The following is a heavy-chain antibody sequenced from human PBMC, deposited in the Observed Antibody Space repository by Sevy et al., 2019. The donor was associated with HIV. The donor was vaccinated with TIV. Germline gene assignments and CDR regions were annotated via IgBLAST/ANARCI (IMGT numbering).Heavy chain of an antibody. CDR1: GVTFSTYG. V-gene: IGHV3-30*02. CDR3: AKVLHIVEIPAAIDYYYGMDV. J-gene: IGHJ6*02. D-gene: IGHD2-2*01. CDR2: IRFDGSIK. Sequence: GGSLRLSCAASGVTFSTYGMHWVRQAPGKGLEWVAFIRFDGSIKYYTDSVKGRLTISRDNSKNTLYLRMNSLRAEDTAVHFRAKVLHIVEIPAAIDYYYGMDVWGQGTTVTVSS.